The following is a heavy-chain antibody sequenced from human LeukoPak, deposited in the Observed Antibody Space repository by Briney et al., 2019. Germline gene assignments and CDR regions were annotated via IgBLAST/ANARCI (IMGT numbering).Heavy chain of an antibody. CDR3: AKYFGGWYEDY. Sequence: PGGSLRLSCAASGVTFSNYAMTWVRQAPGKGLEWDSSINGAGSNTYYADSVKGRFTISRDNSKNTLYLQMNSLRAEDTAVYYCAKYFGGWYEDYWGQGTLVTVSP. CDR2: INGAGSNT. D-gene: IGHD6-19*01. J-gene: IGHJ4*02. V-gene: IGHV3-23*01. CDR1: GVTFSNYA.